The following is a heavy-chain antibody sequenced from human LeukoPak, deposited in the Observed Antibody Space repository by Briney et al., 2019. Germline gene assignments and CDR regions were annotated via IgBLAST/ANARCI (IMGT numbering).Heavy chain of an antibody. CDR1: GFTFSSYS. D-gene: IGHD6-19*01. CDR3: ARDRSYSSGRLNWFGP. J-gene: IGHJ5*02. V-gene: IGHV3-21*01. CDR2: ISSSSSYI. Sequence: GGSLRLSCAASGFTFSSYSMNWVRQAPGKGLEWVSSISSSSSYIYYADSVKGRFTISRDNAKNSLYLQMNSLRAEDTAVYYCARDRSYSSGRLNWFGPWGQGTLVTVSS.